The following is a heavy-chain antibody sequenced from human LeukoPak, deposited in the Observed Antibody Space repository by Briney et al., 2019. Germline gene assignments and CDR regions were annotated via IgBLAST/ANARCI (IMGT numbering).Heavy chain of an antibody. J-gene: IGHJ6*03. V-gene: IGHV1-3*01. CDR3: ARGVARFLEWLLSDYYYYMDV. D-gene: IGHD3-3*01. Sequence: ASVKVSCKASGYTFTSYAMHWVRQAPGQRLEWMGWINAGNGNTNYAQKLQGRVTITTDESTSTAYMELSSLRSEDTAVYYCARGVARFLEWLLSDYYYYMDVWGKGTTVTVSS. CDR1: GYTFTSYA. CDR2: INAGNGNT.